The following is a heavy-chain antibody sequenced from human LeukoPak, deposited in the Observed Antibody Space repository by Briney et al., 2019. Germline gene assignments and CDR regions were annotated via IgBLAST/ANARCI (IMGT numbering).Heavy chain of an antibody. CDR1: GGSISSGSYY. CDR3: ARAHRLVLHYFDS. D-gene: IGHD2-15*01. Sequence: SQTLSLTCTVSGGSISSGSYYWGWIRQPAGEGLEWIGHIYTSGSTNYNPSLKSRVTISVDTSKNQFSLKLTSVTAADTAVYYCARAHRLVLHYFDSWGQGTLVTVSS. V-gene: IGHV4-61*09. J-gene: IGHJ4*02. CDR2: IYTSGST.